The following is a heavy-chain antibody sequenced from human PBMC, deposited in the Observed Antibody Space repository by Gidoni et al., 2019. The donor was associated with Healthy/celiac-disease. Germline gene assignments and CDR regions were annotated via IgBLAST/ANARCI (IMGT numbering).Heavy chain of an antibody. CDR3: AKTVGIVVVPAAIGILDL. D-gene: IGHD2-2*02. J-gene: IGHJ2*01. CDR1: GFTFSSYG. V-gene: IGHV3-30*18. Sequence: QVQLVESGGGVVQPGRSLRLSCAASGFTFSSYGLHWVRQAPGKVLECGAVISYDGSNKYYADSVKGRFTISRDNSKNTLYLQMNSLRAEDTAVYYCAKTVGIVVVPAAIGILDLWGRGTLVTVSS. CDR2: ISYDGSNK.